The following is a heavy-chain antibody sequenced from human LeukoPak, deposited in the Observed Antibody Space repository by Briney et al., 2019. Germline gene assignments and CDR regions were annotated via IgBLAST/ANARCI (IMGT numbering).Heavy chain of an antibody. V-gene: IGHV4-59*01. J-gene: IGHJ4*02. CDR3: ARDGRAGSLFAY. Sequence: SETLSLTCTVSGGSISGCYWSWIRQPPGKGLEWVGYISYSGSTNYNPSLKSRVTISVDTSKNQFSLKLSSVTAADTAIYYCARDGRAGSLFAYWGQGTLVTVSS. D-gene: IGHD6-19*01. CDR2: ISYSGST. CDR1: GGSISGCY.